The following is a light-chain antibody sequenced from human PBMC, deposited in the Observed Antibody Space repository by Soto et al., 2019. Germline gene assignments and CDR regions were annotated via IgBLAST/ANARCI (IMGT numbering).Light chain of an antibody. J-gene: IGKJ3*01. CDR1: QGISSC. CDR3: QQYYSYQFS. V-gene: IGKV1-8*01. CDR2: AAS. Sequence: AIRMTQSPSSLSASTGDRVTITCRASQGISSCLAWYQQKPGKAPKLLIYAASTLQSGVPSRFSGSGSGTDFTLNISSLQSEDFATYYCQQYYSYQFSFGPGTKVDIK.